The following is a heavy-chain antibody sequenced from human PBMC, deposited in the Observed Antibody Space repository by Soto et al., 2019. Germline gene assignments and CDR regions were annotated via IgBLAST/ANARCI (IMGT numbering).Heavy chain of an antibody. V-gene: IGHV3-23*01. Sequence: PGGSLRLSCVASGFPFSNFAMSWVRQAPGKGLEWTSIIDGPTDTAFYADSVKGRFTVPRDNSKSTLFLQLNSLRAEDTAVYYCAKHEGFTWNYVFDFRGQGVPVTVSS. J-gene: IGHJ4*02. CDR2: IDGPTDTA. CDR1: GFPFSNFA. D-gene: IGHD1-7*01. CDR3: AKHEGFTWNYVFDF.